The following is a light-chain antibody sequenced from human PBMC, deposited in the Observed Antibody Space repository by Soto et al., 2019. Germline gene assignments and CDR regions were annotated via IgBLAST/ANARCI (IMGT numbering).Light chain of an antibody. CDR3: SSYAGSGV. CDR2: EVS. Sequence: QPVLTQPPSASGSPGQSVTISCTGTSSDVGGYNYVSWYQQHPGKAPKLMIYEVSKRPSGVPDRFSGSKSGNTASLTVSGLQAEDEADYYCSSYAGSGVFGGGTKLTVL. CDR1: SSDVGGYNY. V-gene: IGLV2-8*01. J-gene: IGLJ3*02.